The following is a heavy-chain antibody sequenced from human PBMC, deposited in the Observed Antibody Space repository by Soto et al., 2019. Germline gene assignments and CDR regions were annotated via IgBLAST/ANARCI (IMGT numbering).Heavy chain of an antibody. CDR2: ISYSGRT. D-gene: IGHD4-17*01. V-gene: IGHV4-39*01. CDR1: GASIITDNYF. Sequence: SETLSLTCTVSGASIITDNYFWVWIRQSPRRGLELIGSISYSGRTYDNPSLQSRVTISIDASKNQFSLKLTSVTTADTAVYYCARRRASDYGGNHHPYYFDRWGQGALVTV. J-gene: IGHJ4*02. CDR3: ARRRASDYGGNHHPYYFDR.